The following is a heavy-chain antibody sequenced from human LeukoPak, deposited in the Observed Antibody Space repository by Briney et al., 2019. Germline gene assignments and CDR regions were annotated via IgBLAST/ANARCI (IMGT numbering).Heavy chain of an antibody. D-gene: IGHD6-19*01. CDR1: GGSFSGYY. J-gene: IGHJ3*02. V-gene: IGHV4-34*01. Sequence: PSETLSLTCAVYGGSFSGYYWSWIRQPPGKGLEWIGEINHSGSTNYNPSLKSRVTISVDTSKNQFSLKLSSVTAADTAVYYCARSVAGREGGAFDIWGQGTMVTVSP. CDR3: ARSVAGREGGAFDI. CDR2: INHSGST.